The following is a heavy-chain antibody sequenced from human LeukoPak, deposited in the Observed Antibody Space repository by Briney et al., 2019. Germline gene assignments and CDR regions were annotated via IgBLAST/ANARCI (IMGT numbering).Heavy chain of an antibody. CDR2: IIPIFGTA. CDR1: GGTFSSYA. D-gene: IGHD3-16*02. Sequence: GSSVKVSCKASGGTFSSYAISWVRQAPGQGLEWMGGIIPIFGTANYAQKFQGRVTITADESTSTAYMELSSPRSEDTAVYYCARGDDYVWGSYRYSQSGAFDIWGQGTMVTVSS. V-gene: IGHV1-69*01. J-gene: IGHJ3*02. CDR3: ARGDDYVWGSYRYSQSGAFDI.